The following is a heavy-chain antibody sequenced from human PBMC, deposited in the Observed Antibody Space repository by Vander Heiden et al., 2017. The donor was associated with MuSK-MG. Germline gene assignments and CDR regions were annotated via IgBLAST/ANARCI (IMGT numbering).Heavy chain of an antibody. Sequence: EVQLVESGGGLVKPGGSLRLSCAASGFTISNAWMSWVRQAPGKGLEWVGRIKSKTDGGTTDYAAPVKGRFTISRDDSKNTVYLQMNSLKTEDTAVYYCTKYDYAAFEIWGQGTMVTVSS. D-gene: IGHD4-17*01. CDR1: GFTISNAW. CDR2: IKSKTDGGTT. V-gene: IGHV3-15*01. CDR3: TKYDYAAFEI. J-gene: IGHJ3*02.